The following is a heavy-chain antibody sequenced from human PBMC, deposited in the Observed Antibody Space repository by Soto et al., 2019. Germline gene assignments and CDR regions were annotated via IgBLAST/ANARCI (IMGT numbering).Heavy chain of an antibody. V-gene: IGHV3-15*07. D-gene: IGHD2-2*01. J-gene: IGHJ3*02. CDR2: IKSKTHGGTT. CDR3: AKDIVRCSSTSCYYLAFVI. Sequence: PGGSLRLSCAASDFTFSNAWINWVRQAPGKGLEWVGRIKSKTHGGTTDFAAPVKGRFAISRDDSKNMVYLQMNSLRAEDTAVYYCAKDIVRCSSTSCYYLAFVIWGQGTMVTVS. CDR1: DFTFSNAW.